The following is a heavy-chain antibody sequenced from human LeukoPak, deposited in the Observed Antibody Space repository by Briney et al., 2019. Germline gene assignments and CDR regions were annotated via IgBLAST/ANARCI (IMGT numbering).Heavy chain of an antibody. D-gene: IGHD6-19*01. V-gene: IGHV3-23*01. Sequence: GGSLRLSCAASGFTFSNYAMSWVRQAPGKGLEWVSTISGSGGSTYYVDSVKGRFTISRDNSRNTLDIEMNSLRPEDTAVYYCARTSQYSSGWFDYWGQGTLVTVSS. CDR1: GFTFSNYA. CDR3: ARTSQYSSGWFDY. CDR2: ISGSGGST. J-gene: IGHJ4*02.